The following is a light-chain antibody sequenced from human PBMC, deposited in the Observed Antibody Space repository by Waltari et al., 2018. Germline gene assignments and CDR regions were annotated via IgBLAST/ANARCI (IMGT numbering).Light chain of an antibody. J-gene: IGKJ4*01. CDR3: QQGDQTPLT. CDR2: GAS. CDR1: ETIDNF. V-gene: IGKV1-39*01. Sequence: IQMTQSPSSLSASVGDRLTITCRTNETIDNFLNWYQQRPGSAPRLLIYGASLLQIGVPSRFRGAGSGAHFTLTITGLQPEDFATYFCQQGDQTPLTFGGGTRVEIK.